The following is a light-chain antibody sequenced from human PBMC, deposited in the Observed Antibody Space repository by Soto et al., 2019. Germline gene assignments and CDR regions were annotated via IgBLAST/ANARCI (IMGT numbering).Light chain of an antibody. J-gene: IGKJ1*01. V-gene: IGKV3-20*01. CDR2: GAS. CDR1: QSVSSSY. CDR3: QQYGSSPWT. Sequence: EILLTQSPGTLSLSPGERATLSCRASQSVSSSYLAWYQQKPGQAPRLLIYGASGRATGIPDRFSGSGSGTDFTLTISRLEPEDFAVYYCQQYGSSPWTFGQGTKVDIK.